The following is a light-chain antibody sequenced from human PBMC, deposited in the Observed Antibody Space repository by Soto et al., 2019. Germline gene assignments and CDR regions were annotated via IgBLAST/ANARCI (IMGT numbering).Light chain of an antibody. J-gene: IGLJ7*01. Sequence: QPVLTQSPSASASLGASVKLTCTVSSGHSNYAIAWHQQQPEKGPRYLMKVNSGGSHIKGDGIPDRFSGSSSGAERYLFISSLQSEDEADYYCQTLGTGSAIVVFGGGTQLTVL. CDR2: VNSGGSH. CDR1: SGHSNYA. CDR3: QTLGTGSAIVV. V-gene: IGLV4-69*01.